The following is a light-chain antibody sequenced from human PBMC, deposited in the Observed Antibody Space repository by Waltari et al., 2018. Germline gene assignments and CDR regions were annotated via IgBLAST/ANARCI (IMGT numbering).Light chain of an antibody. CDR3: ATWDDSLRGWV. CDR2: RNN. V-gene: IGLV1-47*01. CDR1: SPNIGNNF. Sequence: QSVVTQPPSASGTPGQRVTISCSGSSPNIGNNFVYWYQQSPGTAPKLLIYRNNQRPSGVPDRFSGSKSGTSASLAISGLRSEDESDCYCATWDDSLRGWVFGGGTKLTVL. J-gene: IGLJ3*02.